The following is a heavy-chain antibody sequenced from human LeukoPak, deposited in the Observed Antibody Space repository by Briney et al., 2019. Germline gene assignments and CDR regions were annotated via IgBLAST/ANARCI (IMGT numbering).Heavy chain of an antibody. CDR1: GFTFSAYP. J-gene: IGHJ4*02. CDR2: ISGSGDII. Sequence: GGSLRLSCTASGFTFSAYPMTWVRQAPGKGLEWVSYISGSGDIIYYADSVKGRFTISRDNAKNSLYLQMNSLRAEDTAIYYCAKDSYDSSGSRYDYWGQGTLVTVSS. D-gene: IGHD3-22*01. CDR3: AKDSYDSSGSRYDY. V-gene: IGHV3-48*04.